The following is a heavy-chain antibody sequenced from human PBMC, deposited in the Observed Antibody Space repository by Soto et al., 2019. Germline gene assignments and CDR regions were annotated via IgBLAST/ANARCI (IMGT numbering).Heavy chain of an antibody. Sequence: SETLSLTCTVSGGSVSSNSYSWGWIRQSPGKGLEWIGTIYSTDNTYYNPSLLSRVTISVDTSMNSLRAEDTAVYYCAKDRDIVLVPAYYYYAMDVWGQGTTVTVSS. CDR1: GGSVSSNSYS. J-gene: IGHJ6*02. CDR3: LVPAYYYYAMDV. V-gene: IGHV4-39*06. CDR2: IYSTDNT. D-gene: IGHD2-2*01.